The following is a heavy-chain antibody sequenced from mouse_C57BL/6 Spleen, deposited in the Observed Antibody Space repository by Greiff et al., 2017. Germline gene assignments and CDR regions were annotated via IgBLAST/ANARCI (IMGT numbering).Heavy chain of an antibody. J-gene: IGHJ4*01. CDR2: INPNNGGT. D-gene: IGHD2-4*01. CDR1: GYTFTDYY. V-gene: IGHV1-26*01. CDR3: ARSLYYDYNCYAMEY. Sequence: EVQLQQSGPELVKPGASVKISCKASGYTFTDYYMNWVKQSPGKSLEWIGDINPNNGGTSYNQKFKGKATLTVDKSSSTAYMELRSLTSEDSAVYYCARSLYYDYNCYAMEYWGQGTSVTVSS.